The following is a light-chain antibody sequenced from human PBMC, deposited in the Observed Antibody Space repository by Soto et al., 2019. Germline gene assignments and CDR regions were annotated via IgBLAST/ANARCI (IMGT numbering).Light chain of an antibody. V-gene: IGKV1-5*03. CDR2: KAS. J-gene: IGKJ2*01. CDR3: QQYNSYLYT. Sequence: DIQMTQSPSTLSASVGDRVNITCRARQSISSWLAWYQQKPGKAPKLLIYKASSLESGVPSRFSGSVSGTEFSLTISSLQPDDFATYDCQQYNSYLYTFGQGNKLDIK. CDR1: QSISSW.